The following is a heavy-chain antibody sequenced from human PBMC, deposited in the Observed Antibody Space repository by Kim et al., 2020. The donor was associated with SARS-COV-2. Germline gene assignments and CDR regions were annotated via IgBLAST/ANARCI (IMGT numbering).Heavy chain of an antibody. CDR3: TTLSQLAINPYGDAFDI. J-gene: IGHJ3*02. D-gene: IGHD6-6*01. Sequence: GGSLRLSCAASGFTFSNAWMSWVRQAPGKGLEWVGRIKSKTDDGTTDYAAPVKGRFTISRDDSKNTLYLQMNSLKTEDTAVYYCTTLSQLAINPYGDAFDIWGQGTMVTVSS. CDR1: GFTFSNAW. V-gene: IGHV3-15*01. CDR2: IKSKTDDGTT.